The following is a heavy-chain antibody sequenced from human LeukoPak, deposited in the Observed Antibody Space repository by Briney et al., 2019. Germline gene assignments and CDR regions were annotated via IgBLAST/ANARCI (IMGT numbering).Heavy chain of an antibody. CDR1: GYTFTNHC. CDR2: INPRGGST. V-gene: IGHV1-46*03. CDR3: AVVDYYDSSGYESFYS. Sequence: ASVTVPCKASGYTFTNHCMLWVRQAPGPGLEWMGIINPRGGSTSYVQKVQGRVTMTRATSKTTVYMELSSRRSEDTAVCYRAVVDYYDSSGYESFYSWGQGTLVTVSS. J-gene: IGHJ4*02. D-gene: IGHD3-22*01.